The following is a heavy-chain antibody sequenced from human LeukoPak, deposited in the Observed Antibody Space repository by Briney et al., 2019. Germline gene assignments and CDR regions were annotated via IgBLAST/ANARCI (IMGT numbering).Heavy chain of an antibody. V-gene: IGHV3-30*02. CDR1: GFTFSSYG. D-gene: IGHD3-9*01. CDR3: AKTAYDILTSPFDY. CDR2: IRYDGSNK. Sequence: GGSLRLSCAASGFTFSSYGMHWVRQAPGKGLEWVAFIRYDGSNKYYADSVKGRFTISRDNSKNTLYLQMNSLRAEDTAVYYCAKTAYDILTSPFDYWGQGTLVTVSS. J-gene: IGHJ4*02.